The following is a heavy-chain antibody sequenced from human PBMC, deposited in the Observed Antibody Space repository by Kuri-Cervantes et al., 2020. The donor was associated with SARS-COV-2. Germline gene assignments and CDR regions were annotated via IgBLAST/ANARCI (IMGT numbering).Heavy chain of an antibody. J-gene: IGHJ6*03. CDR1: GFTFSRSW. Sequence: GSLRLSCAASGFTFSRSWMLWVRQAPGKGLVWVSRINSDGSVTSYPDSVEGRFTISRDNAKNTLSLQMNSLSAEDTAVYFCARVETSHYSSYYMDVWGKGTTVTVSS. CDR3: ARVETSHYSSYYMDV. V-gene: IGHV3-74*01. CDR2: INSDGSVT.